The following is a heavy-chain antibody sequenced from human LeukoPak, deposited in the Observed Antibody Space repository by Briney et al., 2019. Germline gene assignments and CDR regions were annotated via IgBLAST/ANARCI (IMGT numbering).Heavy chain of an antibody. V-gene: IGHV4-31*03. J-gene: IGHJ3*02. CDR1: GGSISSGGYY. CDR2: IYYSGST. CDR3: ARAHGATPELMLFDI. Sequence: PSETLSLTCTVSGGSISSGGYYWSWIRQHPGKGLEWIGYIYYSGSTYYNPSLKSRVTISVDTSKNQCSLKLSSVTAADTAVYYCARAHGATPELMLFDIWGQGTMVTVSS. D-gene: IGHD5-12*01.